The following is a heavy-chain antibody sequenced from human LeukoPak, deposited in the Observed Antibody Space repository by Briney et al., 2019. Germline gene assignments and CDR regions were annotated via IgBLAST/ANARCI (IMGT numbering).Heavy chain of an antibody. Sequence: GGSLRLSCAASGFTFRSYAMTWVRQAPGKGLEWVSTISMSGARTYYADSVKGRFTVSRDNSNNTLYLQMSSLRADDTAVYFCAKRPRDTSGYYLGAFDGWGQGTTVTVSS. J-gene: IGHJ3*01. CDR1: GFTFRSYA. V-gene: IGHV3-23*01. CDR3: AKRPRDTSGYYLGAFDG. CDR2: ISMSGART. D-gene: IGHD3-22*01.